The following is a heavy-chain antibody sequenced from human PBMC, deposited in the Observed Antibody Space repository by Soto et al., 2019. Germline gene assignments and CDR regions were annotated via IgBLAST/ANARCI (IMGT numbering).Heavy chain of an antibody. CDR1: GFTFSSYA. Sequence: EVQRLESGGGLVQPGGSLRLSCAASGFTFSSYAMSWVRQAPGKGLEWVPAISGSGGRPCYAESVKGRFTISRDNSKTTLYPRVNSLIAEDTAVYYSTKARLYSYGYAGYGGQGPVVRVSS. D-gene: IGHD5-18*01. J-gene: IGHJ4*02. CDR2: ISGSGGRP. CDR3: TKARLYSYGYAGY. V-gene: IGHV3-23*01.